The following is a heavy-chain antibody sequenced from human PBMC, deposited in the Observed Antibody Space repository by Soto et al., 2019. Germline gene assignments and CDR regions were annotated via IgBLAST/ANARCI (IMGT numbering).Heavy chain of an antibody. CDR2: IFSNDEK. J-gene: IGHJ3*02. Sequence: QVTLKESGPVLVKPTETLTLTCTVSGFSLSNARMGVSWIRQPPGKALEWLAHIFSNDEKSYSTSLKSRLTISKDTSKSQVVLTMTNMDPVDIATYYCARISEYGDYVNNAFDIWGQGTMVTVSS. CDR3: ARISEYGDYVNNAFDI. CDR1: GFSLSNARMG. V-gene: IGHV2-26*01. D-gene: IGHD4-17*01.